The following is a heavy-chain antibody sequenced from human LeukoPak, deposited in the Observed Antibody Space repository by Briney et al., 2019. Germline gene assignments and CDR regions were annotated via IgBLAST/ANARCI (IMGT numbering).Heavy chain of an antibody. D-gene: IGHD3-22*01. CDR1: GGSISSYY. V-gene: IGHV4-59*01. J-gene: IGHJ4*02. CDR3: ARVRYYYDSSGYYEPPYFDY. CDR2: IYYSGST. Sequence: PSETLSLTCTVSGGSISSYYWSWIRQPPGKGLEWIGYIYYSGSTNYDPSLKSRVTISVDTSKNQLSLKLSSVTAADTAVYYCARVRYYYDSSGYYEPPYFDYWGQGTLVTVSS.